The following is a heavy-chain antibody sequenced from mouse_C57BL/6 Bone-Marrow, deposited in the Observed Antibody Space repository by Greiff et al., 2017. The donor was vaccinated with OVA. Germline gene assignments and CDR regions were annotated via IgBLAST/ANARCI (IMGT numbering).Heavy chain of an antibody. Sequence: QVQLKQSGAELVRPGTSVKVSCKASGYAFTNYLIEWVKQRPGQGLEWIGVINPGSGGTNYNEKFKGKATLTADKSSSTAYMQLSSLTSEDSAVYFCARRILRAMDYWGQGTSVTVSS. CDR2: INPGSGGT. J-gene: IGHJ4*01. D-gene: IGHD1-1*01. CDR3: ARRILRAMDY. V-gene: IGHV1-54*01. CDR1: GYAFTNYL.